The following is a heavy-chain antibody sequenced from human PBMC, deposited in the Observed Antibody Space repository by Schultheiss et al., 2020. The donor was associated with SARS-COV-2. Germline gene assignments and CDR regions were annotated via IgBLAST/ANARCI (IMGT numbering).Heavy chain of an antibody. CDR1: GGSFSAYY. CDR2: IHYSGTT. D-gene: IGHD3-22*01. CDR3: ARSNTMIVPSVWFDP. J-gene: IGHJ5*02. V-gene: IGHV4-59*01. Sequence: SQTLSLTCAVYGGSFSAYYWNWIRQPPGKGLEWIGYIHYSGTTNHNPSLKNRVTISVDTSKNQFSLKLSSVTAADTAVYYCARSNTMIVPSVWFDPWGQGTLVTVSS.